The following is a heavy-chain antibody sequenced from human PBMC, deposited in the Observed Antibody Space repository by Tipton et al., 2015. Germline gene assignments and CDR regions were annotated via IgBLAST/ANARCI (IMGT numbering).Heavy chain of an antibody. CDR1: GDSISSSNW. CDR3: AKELTMTYPFDL. CDR2: IHHGGST. V-gene: IGHV4-4*02. Sequence: TLSLTCSVSGDSISSSNWWSWVRQPPGKGLEWIGEIHHGGSTNYNPSLKSRVTISVDKSKNQFSLNLTSVTAADTALYYCAKELTMTYPFDLWGRGTLVTVSS. J-gene: IGHJ2*01. D-gene: IGHD3-22*01.